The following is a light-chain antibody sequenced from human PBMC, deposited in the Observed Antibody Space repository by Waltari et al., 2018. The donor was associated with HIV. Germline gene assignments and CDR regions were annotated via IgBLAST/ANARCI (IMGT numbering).Light chain of an antibody. Sequence: DIVMTQSPDSLAVSLGERATINCKSSQSLFYSSNNGNYLAWYQQKPGQPPKLLIYWSSTRKSGVPDRFSGSGSGTDFTLTISSLQAEDAAVYYCQQYFKSPRTFGQG. CDR2: WSS. J-gene: IGKJ1*01. CDR3: QQYFKSPRT. CDR1: QSLFYSSNNGNY. V-gene: IGKV4-1*01.